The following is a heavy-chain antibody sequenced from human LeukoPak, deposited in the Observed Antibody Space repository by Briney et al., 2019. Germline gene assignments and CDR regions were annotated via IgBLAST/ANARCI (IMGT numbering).Heavy chain of an antibody. V-gene: IGHV1-2*02. J-gene: IGHJ4*02. CDR1: GYTFSGYY. D-gene: IGHD3-22*01. CDR3: ARVDSTGYYRGRGPIDY. CDR2: INPNSGGT. Sequence: ASVKVSCKASGYTFSGYYIHWVRQAPGQGLEWMGWINPNSGGTNYAQRFQGRVTMTRDTSISTAYMDLSRLRPDDAAVYYCARVDSTGYYRGRGPIDYWGQGTLVTVSS.